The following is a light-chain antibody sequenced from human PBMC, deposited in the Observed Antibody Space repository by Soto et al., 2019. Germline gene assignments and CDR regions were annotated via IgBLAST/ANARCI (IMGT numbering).Light chain of an antibody. Sequence: QSALTQPASVSGSPGQSITISCTGTSSDVGGYNYVSWYQQHPGKAPKLMIYEVSNRPSGVSNRFSGSKSGNTASLTISGLQAEDEADYYCSSYTSSGGVFGGGTQLTV. CDR3: SSYTSSGGV. J-gene: IGLJ3*02. CDR1: SSDVGGYNY. V-gene: IGLV2-14*01. CDR2: EVS.